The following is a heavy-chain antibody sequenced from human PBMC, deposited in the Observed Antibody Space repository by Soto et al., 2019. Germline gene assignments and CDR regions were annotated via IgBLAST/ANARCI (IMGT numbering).Heavy chain of an antibody. J-gene: IGHJ4*02. V-gene: IGHV4-31*02. CDR2: IYYSGST. CDR3: ARATGDYYDSSGSPPAGENYFDY. D-gene: IGHD3-22*01. CDR1: GGSISSGGYY. Sequence: TLSLTXTVSGGSISSGGYYWSWIRQHPGKGLEWIGYIYYSGSTYYNPSLKSRVTISVDTSKNQFSLKLSSVTAADTAVYYCARATGDYYDSSGSPPAGENYFDYWGQGTLVTVSS.